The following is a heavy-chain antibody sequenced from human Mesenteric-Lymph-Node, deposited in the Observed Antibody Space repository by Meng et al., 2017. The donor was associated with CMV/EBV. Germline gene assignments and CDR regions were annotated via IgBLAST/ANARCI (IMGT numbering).Heavy chain of an antibody. J-gene: IGHJ6*02. CDR2: FYSGGTI. Sequence: GESLKISCAASGFTVSSNHMSWVRQAPGQGLEWVAVFYSGGTIYYGDSVKGRFTISRDDFKSTLYLQMNSLRAEDTAVYYCARDLLKVTGSDYYYYYGMDVWGQGTTVTVSS. CDR1: GFTVSSNH. V-gene: IGHV3-53*01. CDR3: ARDLLKVTGSDYYYYYGMDV. D-gene: IGHD2-21*02.